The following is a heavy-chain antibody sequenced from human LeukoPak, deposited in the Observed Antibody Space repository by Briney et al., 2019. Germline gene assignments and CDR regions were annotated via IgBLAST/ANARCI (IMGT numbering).Heavy chain of an antibody. CDR3: AKDHLLLWFGELLYNPYH. CDR2: ISGSGGST. J-gene: IGHJ4*02. CDR1: GFTFSSYA. V-gene: IGHV3-23*01. Sequence: GGSLRLSCAAFGFTFSSYAMSWVRQAPGKGLEWVSAISGSGGSTYYADSVKGRFTISRDNSKNTLYLQMNSLRAEDTAVYYCAKDHLLLWFGELLYNPYHGGQGTLVTVSS. D-gene: IGHD3-10*01.